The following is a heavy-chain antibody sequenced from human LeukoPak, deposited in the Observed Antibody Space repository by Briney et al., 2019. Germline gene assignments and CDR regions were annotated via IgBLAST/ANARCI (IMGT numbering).Heavy chain of an antibody. V-gene: IGHV3-20*04. CDR3: ARVPLMVYDNWFDP. J-gene: IGHJ5*02. D-gene: IGHD2-8*01. CDR2: INWNGGST. Sequence: GGSLRLSCAAPGFTFDDYGMSWVRQAPGKGLEWVSGINWNGGSTGYADSVKGRFTISRDNAKNSLYLQMNSLRAEDTALYYCARVPLMVYDNWFDPWGQGTLVTVSS. CDR1: GFTFDDYG.